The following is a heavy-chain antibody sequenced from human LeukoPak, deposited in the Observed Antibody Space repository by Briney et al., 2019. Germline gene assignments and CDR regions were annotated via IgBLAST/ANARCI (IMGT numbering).Heavy chain of an antibody. D-gene: IGHD1-7*01. V-gene: IGHV1-8*01. CDR2: MNPNSGNT. J-gene: IGHJ4*02. CDR3: ARVLVHERIISYPNWNYWE. CDR1: GYTFTSYD. Sequence: ASVKVSCKASGYTFTSYDINWVRQATGQGLEWMGWMNPNSGNTGYAQKFQGRVTMTRNTSISTAYMELSSLRSEDTAVYYCARVLVHERIISYPNWNYWEWGQGTLVTVSS.